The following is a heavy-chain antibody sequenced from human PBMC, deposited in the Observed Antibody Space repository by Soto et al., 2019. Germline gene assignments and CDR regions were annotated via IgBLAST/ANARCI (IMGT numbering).Heavy chain of an antibody. CDR1: LCSKTSFG. J-gene: IGHJ4*02. D-gene: IGHD3-3*01. CDR3: ARVNNFRSGFPLDY. Sequence: SSVKVSRKSSLCSKTSFGFSWVRQAPGKGLEWMGWIENGDTSYAQKFQDRVIMTTDTPTRTAYMEVRSLRSDDTAVYYCARVNNFRSGFPLDYWGQGTPVTVSS. CDR2: IENGDT. V-gene: IGHV1-18*01.